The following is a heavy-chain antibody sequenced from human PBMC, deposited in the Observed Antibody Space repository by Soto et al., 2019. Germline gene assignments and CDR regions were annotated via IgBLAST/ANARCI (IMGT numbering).Heavy chain of an antibody. D-gene: IGHD3-16*02. Sequence: GGSLRLSCAASGFTFSSYWMSWVRQAPGKGLEWVANIKQDGSEKYYVDSVKGRFTISRDNAKNSLYLQMNSLRAEDAAVYYCARDYIWGSYRNVDYWGQGTLVTVSS. J-gene: IGHJ4*02. CDR2: IKQDGSEK. V-gene: IGHV3-7*01. CDR1: GFTFSSYW. CDR3: ARDYIWGSYRNVDY.